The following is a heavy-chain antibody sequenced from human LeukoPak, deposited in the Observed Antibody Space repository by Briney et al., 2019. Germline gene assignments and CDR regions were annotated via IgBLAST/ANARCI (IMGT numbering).Heavy chain of an antibody. J-gene: IGHJ6*03. Sequence: SETLSLTCAVYGGSFSGYYWSWIRQPPGKGLEWIGEINHSGSSNYNPSLKSRVTISVDTSKNQFSLKLSSVTAADTAVYYCARVKDPGGYYYYYYMDIWGKGNTVTVSS. CDR1: GGSFSGYY. V-gene: IGHV4-34*01. D-gene: IGHD3-16*01. CDR3: ARVKDPGGYYYYYYMDI. CDR2: INHSGSS.